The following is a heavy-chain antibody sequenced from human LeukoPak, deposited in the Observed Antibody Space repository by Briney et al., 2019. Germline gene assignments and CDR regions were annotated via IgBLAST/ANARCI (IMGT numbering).Heavy chain of an antibody. CDR2: ISYDGSNK. CDR3: ARAGSADDY. V-gene: IGHV3-30-3*01. J-gene: IGHJ4*02. Sequence: PGGSLRLSCAASGLTFSSYAMHWVRQAPGKGLEWVAVISYDGSNKYYADSVKGRFTISRDNSKNTLYLQMNSLRAEDTAVYYCARAGSADDYWGQGTLVTVSS. D-gene: IGHD2-8*02. CDR1: GLTFSSYA.